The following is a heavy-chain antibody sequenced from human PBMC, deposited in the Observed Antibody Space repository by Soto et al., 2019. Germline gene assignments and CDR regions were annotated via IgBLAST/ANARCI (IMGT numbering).Heavy chain of an antibody. CDR2: IYPGDSDT. CDR3: ARLRVYGSGTPTDDYYGMDV. J-gene: IGHJ6*02. D-gene: IGHD3-10*01. CDR1: GYSFTSYW. Sequence: PGESLKISCKGSGYSFTSYWIGWVRQMPGKGLEWMGIIYPGDSDTRYSPSFQGQVTISADKSISTAYLQWSSLKASDTAMYYCARLRVYGSGTPTDDYYGMDVWGQGTTVTVSS. V-gene: IGHV5-51*01.